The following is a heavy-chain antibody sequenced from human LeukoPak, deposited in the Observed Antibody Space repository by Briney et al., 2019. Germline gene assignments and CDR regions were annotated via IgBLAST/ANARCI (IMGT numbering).Heavy chain of an antibody. CDR2: ISGSGGST. Sequence: GGSLRLSCAASGFTFSSYAMSWVRQAPGKGLEWVSAISGSGGSTYYADSVKGRFTISRDNSKNTLYLQMNSLRAEDTAVYYCAKDHYYGSGSYGPEYFQHWGQGTLVTVSS. D-gene: IGHD3-10*01. CDR3: AKDHYYGSGSYGPEYFQH. J-gene: IGHJ1*01. CDR1: GFTFSSYA. V-gene: IGHV3-23*01.